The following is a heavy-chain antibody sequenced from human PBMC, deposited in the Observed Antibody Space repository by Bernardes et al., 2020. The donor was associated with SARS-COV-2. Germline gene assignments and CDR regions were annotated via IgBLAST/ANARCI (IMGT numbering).Heavy chain of an antibody. D-gene: IGHD2-21*02. CDR2: INPNTGGT. V-gene: IGHV1-2*02. J-gene: IGHJ4*02. CDR3: ARTRTTISTTGIPVDY. Sequence: ASMKVSCKASGYTFTDYFIHWVRQAPGQRLEWMGWINPNTGGTNYVQKFQGRVTMTRDTSITTAYMELSWLGSDDTAIYYCARTRTTISTTGIPVDYWGQVTLVTVSS. CDR1: GYTFTDYF.